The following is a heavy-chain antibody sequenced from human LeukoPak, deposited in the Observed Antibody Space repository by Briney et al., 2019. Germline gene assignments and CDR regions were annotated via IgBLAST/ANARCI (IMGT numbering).Heavy chain of an antibody. CDR1: GFTFDDYG. CDR2: INWNGGST. V-gene: IGHV3-20*04. Sequence: GGSLRLSCAASGFTFDDYGMSWVRQAPGKGLEWVSGINWNGGSTGYADSVKGRFTISRDNAKNSLYLQMNSLRAKDTALYYCARGNYYDSSGYYSFDYWGQGTLVTVSS. J-gene: IGHJ4*02. D-gene: IGHD3-22*01. CDR3: ARGNYYDSSGYYSFDY.